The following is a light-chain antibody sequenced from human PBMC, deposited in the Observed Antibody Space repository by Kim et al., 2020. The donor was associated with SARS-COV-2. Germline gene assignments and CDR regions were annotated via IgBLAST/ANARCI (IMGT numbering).Light chain of an antibody. Sequence: NFMLTQPHSVSESPGKTVIISCTRSSGGIVSNYVQWYQQRPGSAPRNVIYQDDQRPSGVPDRFSGSIDSSSDSASLTISGLETEDEADYYCQSYDNSNLYFFGTGTKVTVL. CDR2: QDD. J-gene: IGLJ1*01. V-gene: IGLV6-57*03. CDR3: QSYDNSNLYF. CDR1: SGGIVSNY.